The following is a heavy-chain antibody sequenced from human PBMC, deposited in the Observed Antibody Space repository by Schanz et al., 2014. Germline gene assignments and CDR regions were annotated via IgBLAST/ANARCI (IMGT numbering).Heavy chain of an antibody. J-gene: IGHJ6*03. CDR3: ARVKDCTITRCYRTETEGIYYMDV. V-gene: IGHV3-53*01. D-gene: IGHD2-2*01. Sequence: EVQLVASGGGLVQPGGSLRLSCAASGFAVDNYYMSCVRQAPGRGLEWVSIIFTDGRTYYADSVKGRFTISRDNSKNTLYLQMKSLRAEDTAVYYCARVKDCTITRCYRTETEGIYYMDVWGKGTTVTVSS. CDR2: IFTDGRT. CDR1: GFAVDNYY.